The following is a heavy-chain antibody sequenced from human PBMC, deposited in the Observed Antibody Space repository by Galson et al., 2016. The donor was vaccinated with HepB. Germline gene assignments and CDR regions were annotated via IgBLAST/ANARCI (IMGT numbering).Heavy chain of an antibody. CDR3: ASNPYYYDYMDV. J-gene: IGHJ6*03. CDR1: GGTFSKCP. CDR2: IIPIFGAA. Sequence: SVKVSCKASGGTFSKCPISWVRQAPGQGLEWMGGIIPIFGAANYTQRFQGRVTITADESTSTVYMELSRLSSEDTAVYFCASNPYYYDYMDVWGKGTTVTVSS. V-gene: IGHV1-69*13.